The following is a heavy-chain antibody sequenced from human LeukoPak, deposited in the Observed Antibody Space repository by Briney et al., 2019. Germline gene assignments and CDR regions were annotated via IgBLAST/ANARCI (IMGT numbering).Heavy chain of an antibody. CDR2: ISIFNGKT. V-gene: IGHV1-18*01. CDR3: ARDLFVEDSGRYFIS. D-gene: IGHD3-10*01. CDR1: GYSFSNYI. J-gene: IGHJ4*02. Sequence: ASETVSRKASGYSFSNYILTWVRQAPRQGLEWMGQISIFNGKTKHAQQLQDRVTMTTDIHTTTAYMELRSLRSDDTAVYYCARDLFVEDSGRYFISWGQGTLVAVSS.